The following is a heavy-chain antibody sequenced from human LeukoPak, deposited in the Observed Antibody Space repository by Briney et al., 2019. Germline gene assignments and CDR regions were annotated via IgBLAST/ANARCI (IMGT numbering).Heavy chain of an antibody. J-gene: IGHJ4*02. Sequence: SQTLSLTCAISGDSVSSSSAAWNWIRQSPSRGLEWLGRTYYRSNWYNDYAVSVKSRVTIKPDTSKNQFSLQLNSVTPEDTALYYCARDPPISWGCFDYWGQGALVTVSS. CDR3: ARDPPISWGCFDY. D-gene: IGHD2-8*02. V-gene: IGHV6-1*01. CDR2: TYYRSNWYN. CDR1: GDSVSSSSAA.